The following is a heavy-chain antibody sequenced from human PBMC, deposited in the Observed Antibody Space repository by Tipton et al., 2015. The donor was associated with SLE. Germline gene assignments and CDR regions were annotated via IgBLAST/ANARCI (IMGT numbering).Heavy chain of an antibody. J-gene: IGHJ6*02. CDR1: GFSVTSQH. Sequence: SLRLSCAASGFSVTSQHMTWVRRSPGRGLEWVAAYHTPGRAYYADFVKGRFTVSRDDSQNTVYLQMDGLKTEDTAVYYCAKCGVALYYGMDVWGQGTTVTVSS. CDR3: AKCGVALYYGMDV. D-gene: IGHD2-21*01. CDR2: YHTPGRA. V-gene: IGHV3-53*05.